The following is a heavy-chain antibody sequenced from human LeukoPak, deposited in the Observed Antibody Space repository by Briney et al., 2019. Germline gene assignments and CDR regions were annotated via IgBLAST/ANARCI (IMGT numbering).Heavy chain of an antibody. CDR1: GFTFSSYA. J-gene: IGHJ4*02. CDR3: AKHSSGWYEYYFDY. V-gene: IGHV3-23*01. D-gene: IGHD6-19*01. CDR2: ISGSGGST. Sequence: GGSLRLSCAASGFTFSSYALTWVRQAPGKGLEWVSAISGSGGSTYYADSVKGRFTISRHNSKNTLYLQMNSLRAEDTAVYYCAKHSSGWYEYYFDYWGQGTLVTVSS.